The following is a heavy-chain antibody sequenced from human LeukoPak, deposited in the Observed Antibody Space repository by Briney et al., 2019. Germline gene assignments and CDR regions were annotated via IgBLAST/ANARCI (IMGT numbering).Heavy chain of an antibody. V-gene: IGHV4-59*13. J-gene: IGHJ5*02. D-gene: IGHD1-1*01. CDR2: IYGCGST. CDR1: GGSISSYY. Sequence: PSETLSLTCTVSGGSISSYYWIWLRHPPGKGLEWIGHIYGCGSTNYNPSLKSRDTLSVVPSKNQFSLKLSSVTAADTAVYYGAREGTSGTHVNWFDPWRQGTLV. CDR3: AREGTSGTHVNWFDP.